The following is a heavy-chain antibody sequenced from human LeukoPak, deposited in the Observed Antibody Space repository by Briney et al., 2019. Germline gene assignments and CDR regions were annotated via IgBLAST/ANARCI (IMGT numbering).Heavy chain of an antibody. D-gene: IGHD5-24*01. CDR3: ARPSPPGDGYNPSDY. V-gene: IGHV1-69*13. Sequence: SVKVSCKASGGTFSSYAISWVRQAPGQGLEWMGGIIPIFGTANYAQKFQGRVTITADESTSTAYMELSSLRSEDTAVYYCARPSPPGDGYNPSDYWGQGSLVIVSS. CDR2: IIPIFGTA. CDR1: GGTFSSYA. J-gene: IGHJ4*02.